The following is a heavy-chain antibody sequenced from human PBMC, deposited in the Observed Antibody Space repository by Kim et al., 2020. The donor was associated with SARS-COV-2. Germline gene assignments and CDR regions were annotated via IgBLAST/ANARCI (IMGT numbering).Heavy chain of an antibody. J-gene: IGHJ6*03. CDR3: ARDTPLEWLLVGYMDV. CDR2: IWYDGSNK. Sequence: GGSLRLSCAASGFTFSSYCMHWVRQAPGKGLEWVAVIWYDGSNKYYADSVKGRFTISRDNSKNTLYLQMNSLRAEDTAVYYCARDTPLEWLLVGYMDVWGKGTTVTVS. V-gene: IGHV3-33*01. D-gene: IGHD3-3*01. CDR1: GFTFSSYC.